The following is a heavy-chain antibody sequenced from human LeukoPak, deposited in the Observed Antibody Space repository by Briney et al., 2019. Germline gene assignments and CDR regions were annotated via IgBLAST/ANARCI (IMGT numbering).Heavy chain of an antibody. V-gene: IGHV1-69*13. CDR3: AIGGYSYGGEGFDY. CDR1: GGTFSSYA. D-gene: IGHD5-18*01. Sequence: SVTVSCTASGGTFSSYAISWVRQAPGQGLEWMGGIIPIFGTANYAQKFQGRVTITADESTSTAYMELSSLRSEDTAVYYCAIGGYSYGGEGFDYWGQGTLITVSS. J-gene: IGHJ4*02. CDR2: IIPIFGTA.